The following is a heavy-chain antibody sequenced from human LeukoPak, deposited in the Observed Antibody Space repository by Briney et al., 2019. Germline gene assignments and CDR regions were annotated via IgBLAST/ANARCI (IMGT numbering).Heavy chain of an antibody. CDR1: GYSFTSYW. Sequence: GESLKISCKDSGYSFTSYWIGWVRQMPGKGLEWMGIIYPGDSDTRYSPSFQGQVTISADKSISTAYLQWSSLKASDTAMYYCARTKDSGSYYTAFDYWGQGTLVTVSS. D-gene: IGHD3-10*01. J-gene: IGHJ4*02. CDR3: ARTKDSGSYYTAFDY. CDR2: IYPGDSDT. V-gene: IGHV5-51*01.